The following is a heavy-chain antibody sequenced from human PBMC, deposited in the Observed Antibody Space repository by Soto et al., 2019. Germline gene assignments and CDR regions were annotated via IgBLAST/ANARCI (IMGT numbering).Heavy chain of an antibody. CDR3: ARVADLEWLPTIDY. D-gene: IGHD3-3*01. CDR1: GFTFSAYA. J-gene: IGHJ4*02. Sequence: PGGSLRLSCAASGFTFSAYAMSWVRQAPGKGLEWVSSISSSSSYIYYADSVKGRFTISRDNAKNSLYLQMNSLRAEDTAVYYCARVADLEWLPTIDYWGQGTLVTVSS. V-gene: IGHV3-21*01. CDR2: ISSSSSYI.